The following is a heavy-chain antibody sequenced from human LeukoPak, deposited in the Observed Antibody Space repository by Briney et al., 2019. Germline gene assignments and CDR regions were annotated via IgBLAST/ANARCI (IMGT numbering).Heavy chain of an antibody. D-gene: IGHD5-12*01. J-gene: IGHJ4*02. Sequence: SVTVSCKASGGTFSSYAISWVRQAPGQGLEWMGRIIPILGIANYAQKFQGRVTITADKSTSRAYMELSSLRSEDTAVYYCARVLGGYSGYDAPRYFDYWGQGTLVTVSS. CDR3: ARVLGGYSGYDAPRYFDY. CDR2: IIPILGIA. V-gene: IGHV1-69*04. CDR1: GGTFSSYA.